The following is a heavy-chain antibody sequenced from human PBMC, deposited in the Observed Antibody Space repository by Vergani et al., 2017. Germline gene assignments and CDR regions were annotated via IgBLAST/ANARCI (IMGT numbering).Heavy chain of an antibody. CDR1: GFTFSSYS. D-gene: IGHD3-16*02. Sequence: EVQLVESGGGLVKPGGSLRLSCAASGFTFSSYSMNWVRQAPGKGLEWVSVIYSGGSTYYADSVKGRFTISRDNSKNTLYLQMNSLRAEDTAVYYCARRSVSLRLGELSPLDYWGQGTLVTVSS. J-gene: IGHJ4*02. V-gene: IGHV3-66*04. CDR2: IYSGGST. CDR3: ARRSVSLRLGELSPLDY.